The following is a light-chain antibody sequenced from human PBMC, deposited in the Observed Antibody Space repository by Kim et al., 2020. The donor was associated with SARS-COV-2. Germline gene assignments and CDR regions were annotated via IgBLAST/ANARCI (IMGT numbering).Light chain of an antibody. CDR3: QQYGSSPRA. CDR1: QSVSSSY. V-gene: IGKV3-20*01. J-gene: IGKJ4*01. Sequence: SPGERATLSCRASQSVSSSYLAWYQQKPGQAPRLLIYGASSRATGIPDRFSGSGSGTDFTLTISRLEPEDFAVYYCQQYGSSPRALGGGTKVDIK. CDR2: GAS.